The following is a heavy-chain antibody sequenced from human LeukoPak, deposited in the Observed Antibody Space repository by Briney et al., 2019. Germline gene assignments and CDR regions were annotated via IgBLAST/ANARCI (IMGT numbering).Heavy chain of an antibody. D-gene: IGHD1-26*01. J-gene: IGHJ4*02. CDR1: GFTFSSFS. Sequence: GGSLRLSCEASGFTFSSFSMSWVRQAPGKGLEWVSSLLHSGGTTWYSDSVKGRFTISRDNSKNAMYLQMNSLRAEDTAAYFCAKDLKRDGKWDIDFWGQGTLVTVSS. CDR2: LLHSGGTT. CDR3: AKDLKRDGKWDIDF. V-gene: IGHV3-23*01.